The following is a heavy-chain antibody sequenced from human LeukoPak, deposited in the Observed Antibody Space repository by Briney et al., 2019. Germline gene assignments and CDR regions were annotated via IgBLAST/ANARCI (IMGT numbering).Heavy chain of an antibody. CDR1: GFTFSTYS. J-gene: IGHJ4*02. D-gene: IGHD3-10*01. CDR3: AKRGVVIRGIVVIGYHQEAYHYDF. Sequence: GGYLRLSCAASGFTFSTYSMNWVRQAPGKGLEWVSYISERGGSTTYADSVKGRFTISRDTSLNTLYLQMNNLRAEDTAVYFCAKRGVVIRGIVVIGYHQEAYHYDFWGQGVLVTVSS. V-gene: IGHV3-23*01. CDR2: ISERGGST.